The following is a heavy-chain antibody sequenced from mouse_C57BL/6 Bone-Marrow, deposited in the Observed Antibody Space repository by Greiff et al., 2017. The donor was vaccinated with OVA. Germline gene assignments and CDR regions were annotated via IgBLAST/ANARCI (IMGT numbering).Heavy chain of an antibody. CDR2: ISYDGSN. Sequence: EVKVEESGPGLVKPSQSLSLTCSVTGYSITSGYYWNWIRQFPGNKLEWMGYISYDGSNNYNPSLKNRISITRDTSKNQFFLKLNSVTTEDTATYYCARELGVDYWGQGTTLTVSS. CDR3: ARELGVDY. D-gene: IGHD4-1*01. J-gene: IGHJ2*01. CDR1: GYSITSGYY. V-gene: IGHV3-6*01.